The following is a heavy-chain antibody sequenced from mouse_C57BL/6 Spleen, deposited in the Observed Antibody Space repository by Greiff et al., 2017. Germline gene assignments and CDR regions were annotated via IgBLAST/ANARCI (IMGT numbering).Heavy chain of an antibody. D-gene: IGHD4-1*01. J-gene: IGHJ3*01. CDR1: GFSLPSYG. V-gene: IGHV2-5*01. CDR3: AKEKAPQTGFAY. CDR2: IWRGGST. Sequence: QVQLQQSGPGLVQPSQSLSITCTVSGFSLPSYGVHWVRQSPGRGLEWLGVIWRGGSTDYNAAFMSRLSITKDNSKSQVFFKMNSLQADDTAIYYCAKEKAPQTGFAYWGQGTLVTVSA.